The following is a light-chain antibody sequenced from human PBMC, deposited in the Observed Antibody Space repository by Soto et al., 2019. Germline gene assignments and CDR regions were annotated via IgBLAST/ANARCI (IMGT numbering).Light chain of an antibody. CDR3: QQYNSYSLT. Sequence: DIQMTQSPSSVSASVGDRITITCRASQSISSWLAWYQQKPGKAPKLLIYDASSLESGVPSRFSGSGSGTEFTLTISSLQPDDFATYYCQQYNSYSLTFGQGTKVDIK. CDR2: DAS. J-gene: IGKJ1*01. V-gene: IGKV1-5*01. CDR1: QSISSW.